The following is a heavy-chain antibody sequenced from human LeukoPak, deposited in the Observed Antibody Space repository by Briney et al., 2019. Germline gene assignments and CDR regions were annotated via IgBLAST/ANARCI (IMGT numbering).Heavy chain of an antibody. D-gene: IGHD5-18*01. Sequence: GGSLRLSCAASGFTFSSYSMNWVRLAPGKGLEWVSSISSSSSYIYYADSVKGRFTISRDNAKNSLYLQMNSLRAEDTAVYYCARAPGYSYAFDYWGQGTLVTVSS. V-gene: IGHV3-21*01. CDR2: ISSSSSYI. CDR3: ARAPGYSYAFDY. CDR1: GFTFSSYS. J-gene: IGHJ4*02.